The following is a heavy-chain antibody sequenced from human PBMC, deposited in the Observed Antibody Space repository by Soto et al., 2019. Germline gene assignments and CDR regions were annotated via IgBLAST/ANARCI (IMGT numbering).Heavy chain of an antibody. D-gene: IGHD6-19*01. Sequence: GGSLRLSCAPSGFTFSSNGMHWVRQAPGKGLEWVAVIWYDGSNKYYADSVKGRFTISRDNSKNTLYLQMNSLRAEDTAGHYFERDSSGWSMADWGKGTKVTVSA. CDR3: ERDSSGWSMAD. V-gene: IGHV3-33*01. J-gene: IGHJ6*04. CDR2: IWYDGSNK. CDR1: GFTFSSNG.